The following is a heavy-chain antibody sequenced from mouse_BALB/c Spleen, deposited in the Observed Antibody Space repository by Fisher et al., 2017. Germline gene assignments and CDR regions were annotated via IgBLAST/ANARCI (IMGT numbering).Heavy chain of an antibody. J-gene: IGHJ4*01. V-gene: IGHV5-6*01. Sequence: RFTISRDNAKNNLCLQMSSLKSEDTAMYYCARQKLYAMDYWGQVTSVTVSS. CDR3: ARQKLYAMDY.